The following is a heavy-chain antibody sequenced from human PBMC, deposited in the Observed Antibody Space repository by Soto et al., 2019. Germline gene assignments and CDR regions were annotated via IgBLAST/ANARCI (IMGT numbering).Heavy chain of an antibody. D-gene: IGHD3-10*01. J-gene: IGHJ4*02. CDR1: GGSFSGDY. V-gene: IGHV4-34*01. CDR3: ARVFQIMVRRVILSASDY. CDR2: INHSGST. Sequence: PSETLSLTCAVYGGSFSGDYWSWIRQPPGKGLEWIGEINHSGSTNYNPSLKSRVTISVDTSKNQFSLKLSSVTAADTAVYYCARVFQIMVRRVILSASDYSGPRPLVTLS.